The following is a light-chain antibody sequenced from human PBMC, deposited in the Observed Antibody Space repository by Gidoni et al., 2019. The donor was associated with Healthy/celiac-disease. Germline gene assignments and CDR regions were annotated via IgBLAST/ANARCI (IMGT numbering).Light chain of an antibody. CDR3: NSRDSSGNHVV. CDR1: SLRIYY. V-gene: IGLV3-19*01. CDR2: GKN. Sequence: SSQLTQDPAGSVAWGQTVRITCQGASLRIYYASWYQQKPGQAPVLVIYGKNNRPSGIPDRFSGSSSGNTASLTITGAQAEDEADYYCNSRDSSGNHVVFGGGTKLTVL. J-gene: IGLJ2*01.